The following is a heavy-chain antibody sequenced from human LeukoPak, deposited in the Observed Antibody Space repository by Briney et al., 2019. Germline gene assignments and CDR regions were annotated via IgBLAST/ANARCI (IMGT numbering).Heavy chain of an antibody. CDR1: GGSFSAYY. CDR2: IKQSENT. D-gene: IGHD5-24*01. J-gene: IGHJ4*02. Sequence: SETLSLTCAVYGGSFSAYYWTWIRQPPGKGLEWIGEIKQSENTNYNPSLKSRVTISIDPSKNQISLKLNSVTAADTAVHFCAREGLRNAYNPLGYWGQGTLVTVSS. V-gene: IGHV4-34*01. CDR3: AREGLRNAYNPLGY.